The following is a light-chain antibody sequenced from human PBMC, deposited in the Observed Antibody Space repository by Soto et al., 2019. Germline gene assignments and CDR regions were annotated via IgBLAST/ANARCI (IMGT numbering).Light chain of an antibody. CDR3: CSYAGSSTDVV. CDR1: SSDVGSYNL. J-gene: IGLJ2*01. CDR2: EGS. Sequence: QSALTQPASASGSPGQSITISCTGTSSDVGSYNLVSWYQQHPGKAPKLMIYEGSKRPSGVSNRFSGSKSGNTASLTISGLQAEDEAHYYCCSYAGSSTDVVFGGGTKLTLL. V-gene: IGLV2-23*01.